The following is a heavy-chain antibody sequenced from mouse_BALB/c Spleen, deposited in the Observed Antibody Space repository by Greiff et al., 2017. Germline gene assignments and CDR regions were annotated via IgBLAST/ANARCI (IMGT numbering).Heavy chain of an antibody. V-gene: IGHV1S29*02. CDR3: AGYDWFAY. Sequence: VQLQQSGPELVKPGASVKISCKASGYTFTDYNMHWVKQSHGKSLEWIGYIYPYNGGTGYNQKFKSKATLTVDNSSSTAYMELRSLTSEDSAVYYCAGYDWFAYWGQGTLVTVSA. D-gene: IGHD2-14*01. J-gene: IGHJ3*01. CDR2: IYPYNGGT. CDR1: GYTFTDYN.